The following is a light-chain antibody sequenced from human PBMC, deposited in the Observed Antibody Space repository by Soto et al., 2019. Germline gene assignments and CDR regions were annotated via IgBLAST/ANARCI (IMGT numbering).Light chain of an antibody. J-gene: IGKJ4*01. CDR1: QTVLYSSNNRNY. CDR2: WAS. CDR3: HQYYITPLT. V-gene: IGKV4-1*01. Sequence: VMSQSTDYLAVSLGERATINCKSGQTVLYSSNNRNYLAWYQQRPGQPPKLLIYWASTRESGVPDRFSGSGSGTDFTLTISSLQAEDVAVYYCHQYYITPLTFGGGAKVDIK.